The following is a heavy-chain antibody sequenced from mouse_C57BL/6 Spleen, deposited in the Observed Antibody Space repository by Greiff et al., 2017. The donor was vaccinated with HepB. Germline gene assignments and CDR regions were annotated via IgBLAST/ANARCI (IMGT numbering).Heavy chain of an antibody. CDR2: IYPGNSDT. CDR3: SFITTVVEYWYFDV. J-gene: IGHJ1*03. CDR1: GYTFTSYW. V-gene: IGHV1-5*01. Sequence: EVQLQQSGTVLARPGASVKMSCKTSGYTFTSYWMHWVKQRPGQGLEWIGAIYPGNSDTSYNQKFKGKAKLTAVTSASTAYMELSSLTTEDSAVYYCSFITTVVEYWYFDVWGTGTTVTVSS. D-gene: IGHD1-1*01.